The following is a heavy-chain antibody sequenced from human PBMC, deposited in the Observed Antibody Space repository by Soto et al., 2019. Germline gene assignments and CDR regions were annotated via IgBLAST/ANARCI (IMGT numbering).Heavy chain of an antibody. CDR1: GGSISSSSYF. Sequence: LSLTCIVSGGSISSSSYFWGWIRQPPGKGLEWIGYIYYSGSTYYNPSLKSRVTISVDTSKNQFSLKLSSVTAADTAVYYCARRPQDCSGGRCYLYFHHWGQGTLVTVSS. V-gene: IGHV4-30-4*08. D-gene: IGHD2-15*01. CDR3: ARRPQDCSGGRCYLYFHH. J-gene: IGHJ1*01. CDR2: IYYSGST.